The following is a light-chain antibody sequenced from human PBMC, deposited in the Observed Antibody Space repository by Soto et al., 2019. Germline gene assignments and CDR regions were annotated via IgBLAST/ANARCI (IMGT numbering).Light chain of an antibody. CDR2: GSG. J-gene: IGLJ1*01. V-gene: IGLV1-40*01. Sequence: QPVLTQPPSVSGAPGQGVTIFCTGSSSNIGAGYGVNWYKQVPGTAPKLLIYGSGNRPSGVPDRFSGSKSGTSASLAITGLQAEDEADYYCQSYDSSLRGSVFGAGTKVTVL. CDR1: SSNIGAGYG. CDR3: QSYDSSLRGSV.